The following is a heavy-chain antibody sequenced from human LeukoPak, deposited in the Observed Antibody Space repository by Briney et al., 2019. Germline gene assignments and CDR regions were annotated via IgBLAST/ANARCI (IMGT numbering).Heavy chain of an antibody. J-gene: IGHJ4*02. Sequence: VKXXXKASGYTFITYAMNWVRQAPGQGLEWMGWINTDTGNPTYAQGFTGRFVFSLDTSVSTAYLQISSLKAEDTAVYYCARGVGDSYGQYYFDYWGQGSLVTVSS. CDR2: INTDTGNP. CDR1: GYTFITYA. V-gene: IGHV7-4-1*02. CDR3: ARGVGDSYGQYYFDY. D-gene: IGHD2-21*02.